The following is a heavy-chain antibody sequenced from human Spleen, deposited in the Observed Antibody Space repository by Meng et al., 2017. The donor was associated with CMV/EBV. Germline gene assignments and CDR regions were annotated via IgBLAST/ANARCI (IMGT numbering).Heavy chain of an antibody. J-gene: IGHJ5*02. D-gene: IGHD3-3*01. CDR1: YTFTSYG. CDR3: ARGRLYDFWSEGWFDP. V-gene: IGHV1-2*02. Sequence: YTFTSYGIRWVRQAPGQGLEWMGWINPNSGGTNYAQKFQGRVTMTRDTSISTAYMELSRLRSDDTAVYYCARGRLYDFWSEGWFDPWGQGTLVTVSS. CDR2: INPNSGGT.